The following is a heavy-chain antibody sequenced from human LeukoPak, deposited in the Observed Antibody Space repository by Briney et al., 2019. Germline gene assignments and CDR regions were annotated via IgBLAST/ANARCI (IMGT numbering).Heavy chain of an antibody. J-gene: IGHJ4*02. V-gene: IGHV4-4*07. CDR2: IYTTGTT. CDR3: ARDAVAGVGLNYFDF. D-gene: IGHD6-19*01. CDR1: GDSISRYY. Sequence: PSDTLSLTCTVSGDSISRYYWSWVRQPAGKGLEGIRRIYTTGTTNDNPSLKSRVTISVDKSKNQFSLKVSAVTAADTAVYYCARDAVAGVGLNYFDFWGQGTLVTVSS.